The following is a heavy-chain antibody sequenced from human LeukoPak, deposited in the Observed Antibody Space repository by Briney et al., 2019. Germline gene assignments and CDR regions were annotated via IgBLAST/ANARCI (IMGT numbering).Heavy chain of an antibody. CDR2: ISSSGGNT. Sequence: GGSLRLSCAASGFTFSIYWVHWVRQAPGKGLEWISTISSSGGNTYYTNSVKGRFTISRDNSKNTLYLQMNSLKAEDTAVYSCARDPNYGSTWYVNWFDPWGQGTLVTVSS. J-gene: IGHJ5*02. CDR3: ARDPNYGSTWYVNWFDP. V-gene: IGHV3-23*01. D-gene: IGHD6-13*01. CDR1: GFTFSIYW.